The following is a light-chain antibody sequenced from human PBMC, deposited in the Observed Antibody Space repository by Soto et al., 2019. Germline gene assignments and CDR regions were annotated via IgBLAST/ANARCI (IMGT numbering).Light chain of an antibody. CDR2: GAS. Sequence: EIVLTQSPGTLSLSPGERATLSCRASQSVDSSYLAWYQQKPGQAPRLLIYGASSRATGIPDRFSGSGSGTDFTLTISRLEPEDFAVYYCQQFGSPFTFGPGTTVDIK. CDR3: QQFGSPFT. J-gene: IGKJ3*01. V-gene: IGKV3-20*01. CDR1: QSVDSSY.